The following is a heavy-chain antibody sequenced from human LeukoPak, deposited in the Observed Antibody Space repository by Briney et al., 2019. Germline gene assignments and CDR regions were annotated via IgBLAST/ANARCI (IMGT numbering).Heavy chain of an antibody. V-gene: IGHV1-2*02. CDR1: GYTFTAYY. Sequence: GASVKLSCKASGYTFTAYYLLWVRQAPGQGLEWMGWIHPNSGDTNYAQKFQGRVTMTRDTSISTAYLELNRLRSDDTAIYYCSREDYWGQGTLVTVSS. J-gene: IGHJ4*02. CDR2: IHPNSGDT. CDR3: SREDY.